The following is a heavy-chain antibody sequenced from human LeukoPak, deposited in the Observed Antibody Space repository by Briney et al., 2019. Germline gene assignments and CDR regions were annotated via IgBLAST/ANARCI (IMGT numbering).Heavy chain of an antibody. Sequence: ASVKVSFKASGYTFTGYYMHWVRQAPGQGLEWMGWINPNSGGTNYAQKFQGRVTMTRDTSISTAYMELSRLGSDDTAVYYCAREYCGGDCYKHFDYWGQGTLVTVSS. J-gene: IGHJ4*02. D-gene: IGHD2-21*02. CDR1: GYTFTGYY. CDR3: AREYCGGDCYKHFDY. CDR2: INPNSGGT. V-gene: IGHV1-2*02.